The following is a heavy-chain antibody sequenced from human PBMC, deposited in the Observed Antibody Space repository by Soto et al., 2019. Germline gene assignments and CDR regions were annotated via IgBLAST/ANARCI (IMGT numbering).Heavy chain of an antibody. CDR3: ARESRSSRYDSSGYSQFWFFDL. Sequence: QLQLQESGSGLVKPSQTLSLTCAVSGGSISSGGYSWSWIRQPPGKGLEWIGYIYQSGSTYYNPSLKSRATISVDWSKNQFALELSSVTAADTSVYYCARESRSSRYDSSGYSQFWFFDLWGRGTLVTVSS. V-gene: IGHV4-30-2*01. J-gene: IGHJ2*01. D-gene: IGHD3-22*01. CDR1: GGSISSGGYS. CDR2: IYQSGST.